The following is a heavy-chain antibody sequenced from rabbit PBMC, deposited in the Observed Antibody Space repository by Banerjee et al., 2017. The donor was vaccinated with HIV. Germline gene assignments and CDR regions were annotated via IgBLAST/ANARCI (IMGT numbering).Heavy chain of an antibody. D-gene: IGHD7-1*01. Sequence: QEQLEESGGDLVQPEGSLTLTCKASGLDFSNSYWICWVRQAPGKGLEWIGCINTGSGSAVYASWAKGRFTISKTSSTTVTLQMASLTVADTATYFCARDRDGDAGYGSLALWGPGTLVTVS. J-gene: IGHJ4*01. CDR2: INTGSGSA. CDR3: ARDRDGDAGYGSLAL. V-gene: IGHV1S45*01. CDR1: GLDFSNSYW.